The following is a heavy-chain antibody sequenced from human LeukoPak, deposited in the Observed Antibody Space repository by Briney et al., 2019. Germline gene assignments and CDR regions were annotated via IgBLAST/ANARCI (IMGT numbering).Heavy chain of an antibody. J-gene: IGHJ5*02. Sequence: GGSLRLSCTASGFTFGDYAMSWFRQAPGKGLEWVGFIRSKAYGGTTEYAASVKGRFTISRDDSKSIAYLQMNSLKTEDTAVYYCTRERYSSGWSRNWFDPWGQGTLVTVSS. D-gene: IGHD6-19*01. CDR1: GFTFGDYA. CDR2: IRSKAYGGTT. CDR3: TRERYSSGWSRNWFDP. V-gene: IGHV3-49*03.